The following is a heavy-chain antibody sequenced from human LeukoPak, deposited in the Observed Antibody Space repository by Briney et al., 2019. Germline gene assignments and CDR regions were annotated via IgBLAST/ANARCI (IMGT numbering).Heavy chain of an antibody. Sequence: SETLSLTCTVSGGSISSGSYYWGWIRQPPGKGLEWIASISYSGRTYYNPSLKSRVTISVDTSKNQFSLKLTSVTAADTAVYYCARIRRYYYDSSGYRFDYWGQGTLVTVSS. V-gene: IGHV4-39*07. CDR3: ARIRRYYYDSSGYRFDY. D-gene: IGHD3-22*01. J-gene: IGHJ4*02. CDR1: GGSISSGSYY. CDR2: ISYSGRT.